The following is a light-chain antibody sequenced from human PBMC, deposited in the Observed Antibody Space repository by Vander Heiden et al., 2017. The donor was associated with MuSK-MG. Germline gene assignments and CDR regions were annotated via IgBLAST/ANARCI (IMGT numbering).Light chain of an antibody. V-gene: IGKV2D-29*01. CDR2: EVS. CDR1: QSLLYSDGKTY. CDR3: SECIQLPYT. Sequence: DVVLTQTPLSLSVTPGQPASISCKSSQSLLYSDGKTYLYWYLQKPVQPPQLLIYEVSNRFSAVPDRFTPSRSGTDFTLKIRRVDAEDVGVYHCSECIQLPYTFGQWTRLEMK. J-gene: IGKJ2*01.